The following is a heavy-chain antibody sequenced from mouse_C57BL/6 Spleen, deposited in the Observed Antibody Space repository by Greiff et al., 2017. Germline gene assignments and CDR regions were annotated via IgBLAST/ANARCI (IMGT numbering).Heavy chain of an antibody. CDR3: ARSAQALFAY. D-gene: IGHD3-2*02. V-gene: IGHV1-26*01. J-gene: IGHJ3*01. CDR1: GYTFTDYY. Sequence: EVQLQQSGPELVKPGASVKISCKASGYTFTDYYMNWVKQSHGKSLEWIGDINPNNGGTSYNQKFKGKATLTVDTSSSTAYMELRSLTSEDSAVYYCARSAQALFAYWGQGTLVTVSA. CDR2: INPNNGGT.